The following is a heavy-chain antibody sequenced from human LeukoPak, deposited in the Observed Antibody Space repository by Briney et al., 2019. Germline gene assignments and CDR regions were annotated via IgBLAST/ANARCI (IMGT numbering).Heavy chain of an antibody. CDR3: ARIVVVPAAMRTYDY. Sequence: ASVKVSCKATGYTFTSCGISWVRQAPGQGLEWMGWISAYNGNTNYAQKLQGRVTMTTDTSTSTAYMELRSLRSDDTAVYYCARIVVVPAAMRTYDYWGQGTLVTVSS. CDR1: GYTFTSCG. V-gene: IGHV1-18*01. D-gene: IGHD2-2*01. J-gene: IGHJ4*02. CDR2: ISAYNGNT.